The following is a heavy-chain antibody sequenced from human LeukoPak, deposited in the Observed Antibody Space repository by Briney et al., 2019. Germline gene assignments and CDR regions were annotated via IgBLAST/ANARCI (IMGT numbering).Heavy chain of an antibody. CDR2: IYYSGST. V-gene: IGHV4-59*01. CDR3: ARDSESGSYAAY. J-gene: IGHJ4*02. Sequence: PSETLSLTCTVDGGSISSYYWSWVRQPPGKGLEWLGYIYYSGSTNYNPSLKSRVTISVDTSKNQFSLKLSSVTAADTAVYYCARDSESGSYAAYWGQGTRVTVTS. D-gene: IGHD1-26*01. CDR1: GGSISSYY.